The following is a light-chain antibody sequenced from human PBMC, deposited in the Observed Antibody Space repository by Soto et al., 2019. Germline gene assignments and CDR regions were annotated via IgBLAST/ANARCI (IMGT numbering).Light chain of an antibody. V-gene: IGKV3-15*01. Sequence: EIVMAQSPATLSVSPGERATLSCRASQSVSSHLAWYQQKPGQAPRLLIYGVSTRATGIPARFSGGGSGTEFTLTICSLQSEDFAVYYCQQYDNWHQVTFGQGTKVEIK. CDR2: GVS. J-gene: IGKJ1*01. CDR1: QSVSSH. CDR3: QQYDNWHQVT.